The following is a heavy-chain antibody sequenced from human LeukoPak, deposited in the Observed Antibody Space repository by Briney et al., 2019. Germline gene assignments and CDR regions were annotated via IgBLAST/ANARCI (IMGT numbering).Heavy chain of an antibody. CDR2: IYNDGST. Sequence: SETLSLTCTVSGDSFSSYYWTWIRQPAGTGLEWMGRIYNDGSTNYNPSLESRVTMSVDTYKNQFSLKLRSVTAADTDVYYCARVRASGTYSAFDQWGQGTLVTVSS. J-gene: IGHJ4*02. D-gene: IGHD1-26*01. V-gene: IGHV4-4*07. CDR3: ARVRASGTYSAFDQ. CDR1: GDSFSSYY.